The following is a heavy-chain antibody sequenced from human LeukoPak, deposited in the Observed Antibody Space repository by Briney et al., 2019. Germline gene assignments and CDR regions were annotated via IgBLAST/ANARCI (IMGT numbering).Heavy chain of an antibody. CDR2: ITTGGPNT. CDR1: SFTFSNAW. J-gene: IGHJ3*02. V-gene: IGHV3-21*04. Sequence: GGSLRLSCAASSFTFSNAWMNWVRQAPGKGLKWVSTITTGGPNTYYADSVKGRFTVSRDDSKNTLYLQMNSLRAEDTAVYYCARWFVTKAFDIWGQGTMVTVSS. CDR3: ARWFVTKAFDI. D-gene: IGHD2/OR15-2a*01.